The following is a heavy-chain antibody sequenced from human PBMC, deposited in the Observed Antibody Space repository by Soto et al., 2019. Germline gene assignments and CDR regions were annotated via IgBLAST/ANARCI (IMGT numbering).Heavy chain of an antibody. Sequence: GGSLRLSCAASGFTFSSYAMSWVRQAPGKGLEWVSAISGSGGSTYYAGSVKGRFTISRHNSKNTLYLQMNSLRAEDTAVYYCARDGYSSSWYPSSNAFDIWGQGTMVTVSS. CDR1: GFTFSSYA. CDR3: ARDGYSSSWYPSSNAFDI. D-gene: IGHD6-13*01. J-gene: IGHJ3*02. CDR2: ISGSGGST. V-gene: IGHV3-23*01.